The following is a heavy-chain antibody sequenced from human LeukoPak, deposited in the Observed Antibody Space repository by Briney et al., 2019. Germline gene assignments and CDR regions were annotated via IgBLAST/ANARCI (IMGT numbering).Heavy chain of an antibody. CDR1: GYSFTSYW. J-gene: IGHJ6*02. Sequence: GESLKISCKGSGYSFTSYWIGWVRQMPGKGLEWMGIIYPGDSDTRYSPSFQGQATISADKSISTAYLQWSSLKASDTAMYYCARRGSYPPSYYYYYGMDVWGQGTTVTVSS. V-gene: IGHV5-51*01. CDR3: ARRGSYPPSYYYYYGMDV. CDR2: IYPGDSDT. D-gene: IGHD1-26*01.